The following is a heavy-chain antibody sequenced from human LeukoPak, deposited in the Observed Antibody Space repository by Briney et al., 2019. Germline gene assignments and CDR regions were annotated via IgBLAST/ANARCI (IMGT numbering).Heavy chain of an antibody. CDR3: ARGRLSLYCSSTSCYVWFDP. Sequence: PSETLSLTCAVYGGSFSGYYWSWIRQPPGKGLEWVGEINHSGSTNYNPSLKSRVTISVDTSKNQFSLKLSSVTAADTAVYYCARGRLSLYCSSTSCYVWFDPWGQGTLVTVSS. D-gene: IGHD2-2*01. CDR1: GGSFSGYY. CDR2: INHSGST. J-gene: IGHJ5*02. V-gene: IGHV4-34*01.